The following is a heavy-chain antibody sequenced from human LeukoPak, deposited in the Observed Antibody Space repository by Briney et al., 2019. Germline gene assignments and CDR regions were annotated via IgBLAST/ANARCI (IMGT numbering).Heavy chain of an antibody. D-gene: IGHD3-3*01. V-gene: IGHV1-2*02. CDR2: INPNGGGT. J-gene: IGHJ3*02. Sequence: ASVKVSCKASGYTFTGYYMHWVRQAPGQGLEWMGWINPNGGGTKYAQTFQGRVTMTRDTSISTAYMELSRLTSDDTAVYYCARVVVLRFLEWNSDAFDIWGQGTMVTVSS. CDR3: ARVVVLRFLEWNSDAFDI. CDR1: GYTFTGYY.